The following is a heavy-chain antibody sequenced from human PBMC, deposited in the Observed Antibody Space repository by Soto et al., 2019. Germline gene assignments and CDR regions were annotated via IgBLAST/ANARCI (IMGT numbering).Heavy chain of an antibody. CDR3: ARRTSGWYLDY. Sequence: EVQLLESGGGLVQTGGSLRLSCAASGFTFSSYAMSWVRQAPGKGLEWGAVISGSGGSTYYADSVKGRFPISRDNSKSTLYIQMNSLVGEDTAVYYCARRTSGWYLDYWGQGTLVTVSS. CDR2: ISGSGGST. D-gene: IGHD6-19*01. V-gene: IGHV3-23*01. CDR1: GFTFSSYA. J-gene: IGHJ4*02.